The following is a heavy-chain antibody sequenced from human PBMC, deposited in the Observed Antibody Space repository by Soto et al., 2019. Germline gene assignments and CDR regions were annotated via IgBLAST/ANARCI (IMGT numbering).Heavy chain of an antibody. CDR2: IDWDDDK. CDR3: ARGMGIAAAGLFDY. Sequence: SGPTLVNPTQTLTLTCTFSGCSLSTSGMCVSRIRQPPGKALEWLALIDWDDDKYYSTSLKTRLTISKDTSKNQVVLTMTNMDPVDTATYYCARGMGIAAAGLFDYWGQGTLVTVSS. D-gene: IGHD6-13*01. J-gene: IGHJ4*02. CDR1: GCSLSTSGMC. V-gene: IGHV2-70*01.